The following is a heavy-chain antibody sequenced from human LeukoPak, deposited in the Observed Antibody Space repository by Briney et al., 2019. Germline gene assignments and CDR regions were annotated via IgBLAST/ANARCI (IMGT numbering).Heavy chain of an antibody. Sequence: GGSLRLSCAASGFTFDDYAMHWVGQAQGKGLEWVSGISWNSGSIGYADSVKGRFTISRDNAKNSLYLQMNSLRAEDTALYYCAKDSTRQYGGNSGLFDYWGQGTLVTVSS. CDR3: AKDSTRQYGGNSGLFDY. CDR1: GFTFDDYA. J-gene: IGHJ4*02. V-gene: IGHV3-9*01. D-gene: IGHD4-23*01. CDR2: ISWNSGSI.